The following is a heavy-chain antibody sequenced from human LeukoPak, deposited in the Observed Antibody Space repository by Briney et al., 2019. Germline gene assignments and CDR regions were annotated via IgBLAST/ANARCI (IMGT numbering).Heavy chain of an antibody. J-gene: IGHJ3*02. CDR2: INHSGST. Sequence: YPSETLSLTCAAYGGSFSGYHWSWIRQPPGKGLEWIGEINHSGSTNYNPSLKSRVTISVDTSKNQFSLKLSSVTAADTAVYYCARTRKVWSGYFAFDIWGQGTMVTVSS. CDR1: GGSFSGYH. D-gene: IGHD3-3*01. V-gene: IGHV4-34*01. CDR3: ARTRKVWSGYFAFDI.